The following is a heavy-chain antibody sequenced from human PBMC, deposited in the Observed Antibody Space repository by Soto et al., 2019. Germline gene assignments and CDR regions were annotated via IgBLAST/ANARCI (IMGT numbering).Heavy chain of an antibody. CDR3: ATDVTPTQSCPNRAPYFHFNDTDV. CDR2: INPNSGGT. Sequence: ASVKVSCKASGCSFTDYYVHWVRQAPGQGLEWMGWINPNSGGTKTAQKFQGRVTVTRDTSISTAYMDLRRLRSDDTAVYYCATDVTPTQSCPNRAPYFHFNDTDVCG. D-gene: IGHD2-8*01. J-gene: IGHJ6*01. V-gene: IGHV1-2*02. CDR1: GCSFTDYY.